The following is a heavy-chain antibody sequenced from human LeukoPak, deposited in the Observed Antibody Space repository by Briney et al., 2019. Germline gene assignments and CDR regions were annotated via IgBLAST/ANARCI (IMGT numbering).Heavy chain of an antibody. D-gene: IGHD3-22*01. V-gene: IGHV1-2*02. CDR1: GYTFTGYY. CDR3: ARGYDSSGYHDY. Sequence: ASVKVSCKASGYTFTGYYMHWVRQAPGQGLEWMGWINPNSGGTNYAQKFQGRVTMTKDTSISTAYMELSRLRSDDTAVYYCARGYDSSGYHDYWGQGTLVTVSS. J-gene: IGHJ4*02. CDR2: INPNSGGT.